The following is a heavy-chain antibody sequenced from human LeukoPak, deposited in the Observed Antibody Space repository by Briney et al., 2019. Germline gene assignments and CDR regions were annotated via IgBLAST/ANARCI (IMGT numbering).Heavy chain of an antibody. CDR2: IYNSGIT. CDR3: ARDHLPAGAPGYYMDV. Sequence: SETLSLTCTVSGDSVSSHFWSWIRQPPGKGLEWIGYIYNSGITNYNPSLKSRVTMSVDTSKNQFSLMLRSVTAADTAVYYCARDHLPAGAPGYYMDVWGKGTTVTVSS. J-gene: IGHJ6*03. D-gene: IGHD4/OR15-4a*01. CDR1: GDSVSSHF. V-gene: IGHV4-59*02.